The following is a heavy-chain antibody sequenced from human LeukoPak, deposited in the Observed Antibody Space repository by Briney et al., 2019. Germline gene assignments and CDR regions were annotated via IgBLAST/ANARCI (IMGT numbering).Heavy chain of an antibody. CDR2: INHSGST. J-gene: IGHJ2*01. CDR3: ARVLEGSSGQHWYFDL. Sequence: SETLSLTCAVYGGSFSGYYWSWIRQPPGKGLEWIGEINHSGSTNYNPSLKSRVTISVDTSKNQFSLRLSSVTAADTTVYYCARVLEGSSGQHWYFDLWGRGTLVTVSS. D-gene: IGHD6-19*01. V-gene: IGHV4-34*01. CDR1: GGSFSGYY.